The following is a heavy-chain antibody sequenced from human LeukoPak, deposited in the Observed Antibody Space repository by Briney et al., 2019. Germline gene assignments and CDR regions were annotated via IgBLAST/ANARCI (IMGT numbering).Heavy chain of an antibody. CDR3: AKTVGATWGGAFDI. V-gene: IGHV3-23*01. Sequence: GESLTLSWAASGFIFNNYGLIWVRQPPGKGLQWVSAISNDGGGTTYADFVKGRFTISRDNSKNTLFLQMNSLRAEDTGLYYCAKTVGATWGGAFDIWGQGTRVTVSS. CDR2: ISNDGGGT. CDR1: GFIFNNYG. D-gene: IGHD1-26*01. J-gene: IGHJ3*02.